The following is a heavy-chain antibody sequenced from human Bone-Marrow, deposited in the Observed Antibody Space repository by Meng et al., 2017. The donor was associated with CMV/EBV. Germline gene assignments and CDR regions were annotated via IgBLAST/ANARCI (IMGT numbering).Heavy chain of an antibody. V-gene: IGHV1-69*05. CDR3: ARGGSSTSYYQHYYYGRDV. D-gene: IGHD2-2*01. Sequence: SVKVSCKASGGTFSSYAISWVRQAPGQGLEWMGGIIPIFGTANYAQKFQGRVTITTDESTSTAYMELSSLRSEDTAVYYCARGGSSTSYYQHYYYGRDVWGQGTTVTVAS. J-gene: IGHJ6*02. CDR1: GGTFSSYA. CDR2: IIPIFGTA.